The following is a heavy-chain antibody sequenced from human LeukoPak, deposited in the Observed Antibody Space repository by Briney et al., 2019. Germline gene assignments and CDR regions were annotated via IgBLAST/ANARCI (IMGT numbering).Heavy chain of an antibody. CDR1: GFTFTNYY. CDR2: ITTNGKTK. V-gene: IGHV3-11*01. D-gene: IGHD6-13*01. Sequence: PGGSLRLSCAASGFTFTNYYMSWIRQAPGKGLEWVSFITTNGKTKYNADSVKGRFTIARDNAKNSVYLQLNSLRADDTALYYGSRSVEGYYFDEWGQGTLVTVSS. J-gene: IGHJ4*02. CDR3: SRSVEGYYFDE.